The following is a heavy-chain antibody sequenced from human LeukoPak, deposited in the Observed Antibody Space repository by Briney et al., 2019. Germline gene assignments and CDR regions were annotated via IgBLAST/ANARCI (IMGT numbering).Heavy chain of an antibody. CDR1: GFTFSSYA. Sequence: PGGSLRLSCAASGFTFSSYAMSWVRQAPGKRLEWVSAISGSGGSTYYADSVKGRFTISRDNSKNTLYLQMNSLRAEDTAVYYCARDVGAYDPAHSYGMDVWGQGTTVTVSS. V-gene: IGHV3-23*01. CDR2: ISGSGGST. J-gene: IGHJ6*02. CDR3: ARDVGAYDPAHSYGMDV. D-gene: IGHD3-16*01.